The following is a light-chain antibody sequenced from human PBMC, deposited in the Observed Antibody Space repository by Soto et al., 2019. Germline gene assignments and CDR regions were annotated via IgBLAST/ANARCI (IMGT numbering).Light chain of an antibody. J-gene: IGKJ1*01. V-gene: IGKV2-28*01. CDR1: QSLLHSDGYNY. CDR2: LGS. CDR3: MQALQTPWT. Sequence: DIVMTQSPLSLPVTPGEPASISCRSSQSLLHSDGYNYLDWYLQKPGQSPQLLIYLGSNRASGVPDRFSGSGSGTDFTLTISRVEAEDFGLYYCMQALQTPWTFGQGTQVEVK.